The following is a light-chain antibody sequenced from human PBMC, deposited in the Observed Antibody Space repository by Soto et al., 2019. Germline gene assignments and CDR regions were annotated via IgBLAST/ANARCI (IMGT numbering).Light chain of an antibody. CDR1: QTVIHNY. CDR2: GPS. J-gene: IGKJ5*01. Sequence: EIVLTQSPDTLSLSAGETATLSCRASQTVIHNYLAWHQQKPGQPPRLLVYGPSSRATGIPDRFSGSGSGTDFTLTISRLEPEDFAVYYCQQHGTSPITFGQGTRLEIK. V-gene: IGKV3-20*01. CDR3: QQHGTSPIT.